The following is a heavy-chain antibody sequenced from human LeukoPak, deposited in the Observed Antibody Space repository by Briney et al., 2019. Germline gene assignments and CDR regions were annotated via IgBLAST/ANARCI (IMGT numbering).Heavy chain of an antibody. CDR3: ARTGHGYSKTYYYYYYYMDV. CDR2: IYYSGST. Sequence: PSETLSLTCTVSGGSISSSSYYWGWIRQPPGKGLEWIGSIYYSGSTYYNPSLKSRVTISVDTSKNQFSLKLSSVTAADTAVYYCARTGHGYSKTYYYYYYYMDVWGKGTTVTVSS. D-gene: IGHD4-11*01. V-gene: IGHV4-39*07. J-gene: IGHJ6*03. CDR1: GGSISSSSYY.